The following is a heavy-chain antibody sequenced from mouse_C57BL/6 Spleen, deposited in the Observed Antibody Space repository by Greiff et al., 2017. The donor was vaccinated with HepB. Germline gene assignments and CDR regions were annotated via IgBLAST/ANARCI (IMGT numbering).Heavy chain of an antibody. Sequence: QVQLQQPGAELVKPGASVKLSCKASGYTFTSYWMHWVKQRPGRGLEWIGRIDPNSGGTKYNEKFKSKSTLNVYKPSSTAYMQLRSLTSEEPAVYDCARSLEIAFAYWGQGTLVTFSA. CDR2: IDPNSGGT. D-gene: IGHD1-1*01. J-gene: IGHJ3*01. CDR3: ARSLEIAFAY. V-gene: IGHV1-72*01. CDR1: GYTFTSYW.